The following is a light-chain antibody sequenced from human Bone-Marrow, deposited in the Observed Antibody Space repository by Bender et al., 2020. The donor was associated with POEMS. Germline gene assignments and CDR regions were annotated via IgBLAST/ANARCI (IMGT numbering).Light chain of an antibody. CDR2: SNY. CDR3: CSYTSGNSWV. CDR1: DSNFGGNN. V-gene: IGLV1-44*01. J-gene: IGLJ3*02. Sequence: QSVLTQPPSASGTPGQSVIISCSGTDSNFGGNNVNWYQHLPGTAPRLVVYSNYQRPSGVPARFSGSKSGNTASLTISGLQAEDETDYYCCSYTSGNSWVFGGGTKLTVL.